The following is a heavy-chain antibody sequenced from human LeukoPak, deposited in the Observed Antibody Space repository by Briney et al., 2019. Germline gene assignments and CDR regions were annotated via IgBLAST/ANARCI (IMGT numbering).Heavy chain of an antibody. CDR3: ARIYCSSTSCYHFDY. D-gene: IGHD2-2*01. Sequence: ASVKVSCKASGYTFTAYYMHWVRQAPEQGLEWMGWINPNSGGTNFAQKFQGRVTMTRDTSISTAYMELSSLRSDDTAVYYCARIYCSSTSCYHFDYWGQGTLVTVSS. J-gene: IGHJ4*02. CDR2: INPNSGGT. CDR1: GYTFTAYY. V-gene: IGHV1-2*02.